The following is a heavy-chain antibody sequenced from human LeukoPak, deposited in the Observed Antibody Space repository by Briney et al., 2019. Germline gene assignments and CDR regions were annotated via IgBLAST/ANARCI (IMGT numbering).Heavy chain of an antibody. CDR1: GGSFSGYY. D-gene: IGHD3-22*01. J-gene: IGHJ4*02. Sequence: PSETLSLTCAVYGGSFSGYYWSWIRQPPGKGLEWIGEINHSGRTNYSPSLKSRVTISVDTSKNQFSLKLSSVTAADTAVYYCARTGAAGESGGFYLRLFDYWGQGTLVTVSS. V-gene: IGHV4-34*01. CDR3: ARTGAAGESGGFYLRLFDY. CDR2: INHSGRT.